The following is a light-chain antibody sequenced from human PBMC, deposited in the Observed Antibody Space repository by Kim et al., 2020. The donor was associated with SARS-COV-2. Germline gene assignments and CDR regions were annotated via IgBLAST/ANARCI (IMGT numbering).Light chain of an antibody. CDR2: AAS. CDR3: QQYYSYPLT. V-gene: IGKV1-8*01. Sequence: ASTGDRVTITCRASQGISSYLAWYQQKPGKAPKLLIYAASTLQSGFPSRFSGSGSGTDFPLTISCLQSEDFATYYCQQYYSYPLTFGGGTKVDIK. J-gene: IGKJ4*01. CDR1: QGISSY.